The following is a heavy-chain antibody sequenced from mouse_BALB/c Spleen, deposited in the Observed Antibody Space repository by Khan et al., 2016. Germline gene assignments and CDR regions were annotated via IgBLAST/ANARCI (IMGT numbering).Heavy chain of an antibody. Sequence: EVQLVESGGGLVQPKGSLKLSCAASGFTFNTYAMNWVRQAPGKGLEWVARIRSKSNNYATYYADSVKDRFTISRDDSQSMLYLKMNNLKTEDTAMYYCVGYDYDYWGQGTSVTVSS. V-gene: IGHV10-1*02. CDR1: GFTFNTYA. D-gene: IGHD2-4*01. CDR2: IRSKSNNYAT. J-gene: IGHJ4*01. CDR3: VGYDYDY.